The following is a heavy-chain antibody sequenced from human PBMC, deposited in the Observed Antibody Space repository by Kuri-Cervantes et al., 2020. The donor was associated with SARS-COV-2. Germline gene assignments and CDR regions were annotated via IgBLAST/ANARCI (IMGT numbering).Heavy chain of an antibody. V-gene: IGHV4-34*01. D-gene: IGHD3-10*01. CDR1: GGSFSGYY. CDR2: INHSGST. Sequence: GSLRLSCAVYGGSFSGYYWSWIRQPPGKGLEWIGEINHSGSTNYNPSLKSRVTISVDTSKNQFSLKLSSVTAADTAVYYCARITMVRGVIYMDVWGKGTTVTVSS. CDR3: ARITMVRGVIYMDV. J-gene: IGHJ6*03.